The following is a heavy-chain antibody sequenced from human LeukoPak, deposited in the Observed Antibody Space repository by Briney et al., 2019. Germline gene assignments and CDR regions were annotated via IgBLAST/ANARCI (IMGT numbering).Heavy chain of an antibody. CDR2: ISGSGGST. D-gene: IGHD2-21*02. V-gene: IGHV3-23*01. CDR1: GFTFSSYA. CDR3: AKGASLYCGGDCYSEGGGEPDPYYFDY. Sequence: GRSLRLSCAASGFTFSSYAMHWVRQAPGKGLEWVSAISGSGGSTYYADSVKGRFTISRDNSKNTLYLQMNILRAEDTAVYYCAKGASLYCGGDCYSEGGGEPDPYYFDYWGQGTLVTVSS. J-gene: IGHJ4*02.